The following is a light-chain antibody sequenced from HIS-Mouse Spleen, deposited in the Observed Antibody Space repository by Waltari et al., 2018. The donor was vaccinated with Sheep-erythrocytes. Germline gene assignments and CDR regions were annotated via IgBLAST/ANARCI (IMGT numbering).Light chain of an antibody. CDR3: LQDYNYPYT. J-gene: IGKJ2*01. CDR2: AAS. Sequence: AIQMTQSPSSLSASVGDRVTITCRASQGIRNDLGWYKQKPGKAPKVLIYAASSLQSGVPARFSGSGSGTDFTLTISSLQPEDFATYYCLQDYNYPYTFGQGTKLEIK. V-gene: IGKV1-6*01. CDR1: QGIRND.